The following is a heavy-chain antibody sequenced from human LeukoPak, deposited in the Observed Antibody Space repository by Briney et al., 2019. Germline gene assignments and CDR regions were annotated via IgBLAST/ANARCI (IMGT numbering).Heavy chain of an antibody. J-gene: IGHJ4*02. V-gene: IGHV3-15*04. D-gene: IGHD1-26*01. Sequence: GGSLRLSCAASGFTFSNAWMSWVRQAPGKGLEWVGRIESKTDGGTTAYAAPVKGRFTIPRDDSKSTLFLQMNSLKTEDTAVYYCTAPIVGTTGLDYWGQGTLVTVSS. CDR2: IESKTDGGTT. CDR1: GFTFSNAW. CDR3: TAPIVGTTGLDY.